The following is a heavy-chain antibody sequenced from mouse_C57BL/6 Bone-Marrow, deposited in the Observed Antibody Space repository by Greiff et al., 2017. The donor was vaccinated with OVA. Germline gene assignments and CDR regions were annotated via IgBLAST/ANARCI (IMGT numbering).Heavy chain of an antibody. CDR1: GFTFTDYY. J-gene: IGHJ2*01. D-gene: IGHD1-1*01. Sequence: EVKLEESGGGLVQPGGSLSLSCAASGFTFTDYYMSWVRQPPGKALEWLGFIRNKANGYTTEYSASVKGRFTISRDNSQSILYLQMNALRAEDSATYYCARSLRSYFDYWGQGTTLTVSS. CDR3: ARSLRSYFDY. V-gene: IGHV7-3*01. CDR2: IRNKANGYTT.